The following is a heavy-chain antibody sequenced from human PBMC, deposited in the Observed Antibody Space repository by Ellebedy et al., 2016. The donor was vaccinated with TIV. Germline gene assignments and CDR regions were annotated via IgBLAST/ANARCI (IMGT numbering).Heavy chain of an antibody. J-gene: IGHJ4*02. CDR2: INQDGSKK. V-gene: IGHV3-7*04. Sequence: PGGSLRLSCAAFGFTFTTFWMSWVRQAPGKGLEWVGNINQDGSKKCYGDSVKGRFTISRDNAKNSVYLQMNSLRAEDTAVYYCARENWYNDYWGQGTLVTVSS. CDR1: GFTFTTFW. CDR3: ARENWYNDY. D-gene: IGHD1/OR15-1a*01.